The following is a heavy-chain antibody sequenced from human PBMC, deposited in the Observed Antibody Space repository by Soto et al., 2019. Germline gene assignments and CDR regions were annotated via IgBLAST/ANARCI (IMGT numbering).Heavy chain of an antibody. CDR3: ARLGVGYYYMDV. V-gene: IGHV3-74*01. CDR2: INSDGTRT. Sequence: EVQLVESGGGLVQPGGSLRLSCAASGFTFSNYWMHWVRQAPGKGLVWVARINSDGTRTNYADSVKGRFTISRDNAENTPYLQMNSLTAEDTAVYYCARLGVGYYYMDVWVKGTTVTVSS. CDR1: GFTFSNYW. J-gene: IGHJ6*03. D-gene: IGHD7-27*01.